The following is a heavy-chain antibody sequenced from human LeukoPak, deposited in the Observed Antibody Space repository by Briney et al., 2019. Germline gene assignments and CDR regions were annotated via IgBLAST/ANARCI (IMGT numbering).Heavy chain of an antibody. CDR2: IGGSGTTI. J-gene: IGHJ3*02. Sequence: PGGSLRLSCAASGFTFSSTSMNWVRQAPGKGLEWVSYIGGSGTTIYYADSVKGRFTISRDNAKSSLYLQMNSLRAEDTAVYYCAGDGVGANRGDAFDIWGQGTMVTVSS. CDR1: GFTFSSTS. CDR3: AGDGVGANRGDAFDI. V-gene: IGHV3-48*01. D-gene: IGHD1-26*01.